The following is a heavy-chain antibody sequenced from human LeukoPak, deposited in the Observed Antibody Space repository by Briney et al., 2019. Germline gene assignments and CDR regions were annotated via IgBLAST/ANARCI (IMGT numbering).Heavy chain of an antibody. CDR2: IRSKANSYAT. V-gene: IGHV3-73*01. CDR1: GFTFSGSA. Sequence: GGSLRLSCAASGFTFSGSAMHRVRQASGQGLEGVGRIRSKANSYATAYAASVKGRFTISRDDSKNTAYLQMNSLKTEDTAVYYCTSQLMETDFDYWGQGTLVTVSS. D-gene: IGHD1-1*01. CDR3: TSQLMETDFDY. J-gene: IGHJ4*02.